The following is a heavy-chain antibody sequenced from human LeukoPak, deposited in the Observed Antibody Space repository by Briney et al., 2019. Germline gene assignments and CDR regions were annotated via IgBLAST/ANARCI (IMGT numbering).Heavy chain of an antibody. Sequence: GGSLRLSCAASGFTFDDYAMHWVRQAPGKGLEWVSVISWNSDIIGYADSVKGRFTISRDSAKNSLYLQMNSLRPEDTAFYYCAKDIRSIVVPPDAMDVWGQRTTVTVSS. CDR3: AKDIRSIVVPPDAMDV. CDR1: GFTFDDYA. J-gene: IGHJ6*02. V-gene: IGHV3-9*01. D-gene: IGHD2-2*01. CDR2: ISWNSDII.